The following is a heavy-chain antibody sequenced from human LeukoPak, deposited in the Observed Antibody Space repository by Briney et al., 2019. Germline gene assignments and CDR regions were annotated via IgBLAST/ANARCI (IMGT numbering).Heavy chain of an antibody. D-gene: IGHD6-6*01. CDR3: AKDPDFDEYSSSPGGY. J-gene: IGHJ4*02. Sequence: GGSLRLSCAASGFTFSSYAMSWVRQAPGKGLEWVSAISGSGGSTYYADSVKGRFTISRDNSKNTLYLQMNSLRAEDTAVYYCAKDPDFDEYSSSPGGYWGQGTLVTVSS. CDR2: ISGSGGST. V-gene: IGHV3-23*01. CDR1: GFTFSSYA.